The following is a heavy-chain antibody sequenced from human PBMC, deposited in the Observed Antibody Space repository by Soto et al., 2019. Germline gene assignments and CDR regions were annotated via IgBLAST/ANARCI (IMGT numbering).Heavy chain of an antibody. Sequence: SETLSLTCTVSGGSISSYYWSWIRQPPGKGLEWIGYIYYSGSTNYNPSLKSRVTISVDTSKNQFSLKLSSVTAADTAVYYCARGDPIYYYYGMDVWGQGTTVTVSS. V-gene: IGHV4-59*01. CDR3: ARGDPIYYYYGMDV. J-gene: IGHJ6*02. CDR1: GGSISSYY. CDR2: IYYSGST.